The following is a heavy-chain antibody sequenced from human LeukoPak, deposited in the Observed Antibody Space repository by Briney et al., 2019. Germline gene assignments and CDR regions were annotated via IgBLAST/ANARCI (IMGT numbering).Heavy chain of an antibody. J-gene: IGHJ6*03. CDR1: GGSFSGYY. D-gene: IGHD3-10*01. CDR3: ARTGSYSYYYMDV. Sequence: SETLSLTCAVYGGSFSGYYWSWIRQPPGKGLEWIGEINHSGSTNYNPSLKSRVTISVDTSKNQFSLKLSSVTAADTAVYYCARTGSYSYYYMDVWGKGTTVTVSS. V-gene: IGHV4-34*01. CDR2: INHSGST.